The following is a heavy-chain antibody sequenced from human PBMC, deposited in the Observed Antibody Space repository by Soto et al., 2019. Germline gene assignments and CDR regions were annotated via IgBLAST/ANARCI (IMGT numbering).Heavy chain of an antibody. V-gene: IGHV3-23*01. CDR3: AKDLGFGDRMGNY. J-gene: IGHJ4*02. Sequence: EVQLLESGGGLVQPGGSLRLSCAASGFTFSSYAMSWVRQAPGKGLEWVSAIRGRGGSTYYADSVKGRFTISRANSKNRLYLQMNSLTAEETAVYYYAKDLGFGDRMGNYWGQGSLVTVAS. CDR1: GFTFSSYA. D-gene: IGHD3-10*01. CDR2: IRGRGGST.